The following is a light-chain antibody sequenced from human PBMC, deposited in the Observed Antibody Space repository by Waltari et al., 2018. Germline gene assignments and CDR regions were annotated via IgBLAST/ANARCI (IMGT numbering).Light chain of an antibody. CDR1: QSIIHSSNNQNY. CDR3: QQYYNSPPT. CDR2: WAS. Sequence: DIEMTQSPDSLAVSLGERATIFCRSSQSIIHSSNNQNYLAWYQQKPGHSPKLLMFWASTRESGVPDLFSGSGSGTDFTLTISSLQAEDAAVYFCQQYYNSPPTFGQGTKVEI. V-gene: IGKV4-1*01. J-gene: IGKJ1*01.